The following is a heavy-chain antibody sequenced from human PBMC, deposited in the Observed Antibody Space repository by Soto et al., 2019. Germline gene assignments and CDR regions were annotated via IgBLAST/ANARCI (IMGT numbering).Heavy chain of an antibody. CDR2: IYHSGST. CDR3: AGGGFGVARDY. V-gene: IGHV4-30-2*01. Sequence: QLQLQESGSGLVKPSQTLSLTCAVSGGSISSGGYSWSWIRQPPGKGLEWIGYIYHSGSTYYNPSRKSRVTISVDRSKNQFSLKLSSVTAADTAVYYCAGGGFGVARDYWGQGTLVTVSS. D-gene: IGHD3-3*01. CDR1: GGSISSGGYS. J-gene: IGHJ4*02.